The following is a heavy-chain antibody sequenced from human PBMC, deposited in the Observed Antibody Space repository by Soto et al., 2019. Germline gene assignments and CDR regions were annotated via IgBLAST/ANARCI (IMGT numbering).Heavy chain of an antibody. CDR2: ISWNSGSI. CDR3: AKDRFGYTQLYYFDY. Sequence: EVQLVESGGGLVQPGRSLRLSCAASGFTFDDYAMHWVRQAPGKGLEWVSGISWNSGSIGYADSVKGRFTISRDNAKNSLYLQMNSLRAEDTALYYCAKDRFGYTQLYYFDYWGQGTRVTVSS. D-gene: IGHD6-13*01. J-gene: IGHJ4*02. V-gene: IGHV3-9*01. CDR1: GFTFDDYA.